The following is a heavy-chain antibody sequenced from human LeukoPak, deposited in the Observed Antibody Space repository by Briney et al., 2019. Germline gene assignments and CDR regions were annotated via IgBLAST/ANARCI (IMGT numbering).Heavy chain of an antibody. D-gene: IGHD6-13*01. CDR1: GGSFSGYY. V-gene: IGHV4-34*03. CDR3: MGQQLA. Sequence: SETLSLTCAVYGGSFSGYYWSWIRQPPGKGLEWIGSIYYSGSTYYNPSLKSRVTISVDTSKNQFSLKLSSVTAADTAVYYCMGQQLAWGQGTLVTVSS. CDR2: IYYSGST. J-gene: IGHJ5*02.